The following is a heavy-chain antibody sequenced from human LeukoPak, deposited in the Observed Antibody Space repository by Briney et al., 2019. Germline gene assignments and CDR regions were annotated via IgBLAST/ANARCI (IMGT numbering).Heavy chain of an antibody. CDR1: GFTFDDYG. V-gene: IGHV3-20*04. J-gene: IGHJ6*03. D-gene: IGHD5-12*01. CDR2: INWNGGST. CDR3: ARDSGYDPYYYYYMDV. Sequence: GGSLRLSCAAFGFTFDDYGMSWVRQAPGKGLEWVSGINWNGGSTGYADSVKGRFTISRDNAKNSLYLQMNSLRAEDTALYYCARDSGYDPYYYYYMDVWGKGTTVTVSS.